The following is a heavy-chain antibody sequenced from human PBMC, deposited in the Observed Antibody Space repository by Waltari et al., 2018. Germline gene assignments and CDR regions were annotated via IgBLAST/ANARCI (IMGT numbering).Heavy chain of an antibody. J-gene: IGHJ4*02. D-gene: IGHD3-3*01. CDR2: ISGSGGST. CDR3: AKIKEWLLYDY. V-gene: IGHV3-23*01. CDR1: GFTCSSAA. Sequence: EVQLLESGGGLVQPGGSLRLSCAAYGFTCSSAATIWVRQAPGKGLEWVSAISGSGGSTYYADSVKGRFTISRDNSKNTLYLQMNSLRAEDTAVYYCAKIKEWLLYDYWGQGTLVTVSS.